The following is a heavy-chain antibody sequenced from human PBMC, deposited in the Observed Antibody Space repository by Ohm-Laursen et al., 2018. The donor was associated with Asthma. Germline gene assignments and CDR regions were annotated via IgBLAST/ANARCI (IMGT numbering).Heavy chain of an antibody. V-gene: IGHV1-69*01. CDR2: LNSVFGTS. CDR3: ARKAGSCISRTCYSLDF. J-gene: IGHJ4*02. Sequence: SSVKVSCKSLGGPFSTSVFGWVRQAPGQGLEWLGGLNSVFGTSTYAQKFHDRFTITADEYTSTVNMTLSSLTSEDTAVYYCARKAGSCISRTCYSLDFWGQGTLVTVSS. D-gene: IGHD2-2*01. CDR1: GGPFSTSV.